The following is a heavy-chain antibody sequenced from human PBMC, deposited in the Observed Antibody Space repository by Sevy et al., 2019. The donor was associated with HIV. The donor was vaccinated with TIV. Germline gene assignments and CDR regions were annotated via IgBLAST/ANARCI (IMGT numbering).Heavy chain of an antibody. CDR2: IKRDGSET. J-gene: IGHJ4*02. CDR3: ARVVTPAIAPFDLYYFDY. D-gene: IGHD4-4*01. CDR1: GFTFSIYW. Sequence: GGSLRLSCAASGFTFSIYWMSWVRQAPGKGLEWVANIKRDGSETYYVDSLKGRFSISRDNAKNSLYLQMDSLRAEDTAVYYCARVVTPAIAPFDLYYFDYWGQGTLVTVSS. V-gene: IGHV3-7*04.